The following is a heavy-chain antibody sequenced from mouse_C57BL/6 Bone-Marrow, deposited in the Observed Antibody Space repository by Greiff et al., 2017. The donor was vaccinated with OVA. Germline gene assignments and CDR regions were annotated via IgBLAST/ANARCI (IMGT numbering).Heavy chain of an antibody. J-gene: IGHJ3*01. CDR2: INPSTGGT. CDR3: ANIMDYGNSAWFAY. CDR1: GYSFTGYY. Sequence: VQLQQSGPELVKPGASVKISCKASGYSFTGYYMNWVKQSPEKSLEWIGEINPSTGGTTSNQKFKAKATLTVDKSSTTAYMQLKILTSEDSAVYYCANIMDYGNSAWFAYWCQGTLVTVSA. V-gene: IGHV1-42*01. D-gene: IGHD2-1*01.